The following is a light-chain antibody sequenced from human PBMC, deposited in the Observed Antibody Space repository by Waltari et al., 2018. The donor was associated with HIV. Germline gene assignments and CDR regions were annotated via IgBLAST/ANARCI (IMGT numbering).Light chain of an antibody. CDR2: QDT. J-gene: IGLJ2*01. CDR1: KLGEKF. Sequence: SYELTQPPSLSVSPGQTATITCSGYKLGEKFVSWYQQKPGQSPFLVIFQDTKRPSGIPERFSGSTSGNTATLTIRGTQAMDEADYYCQALDSNTVGFGGGTYLAVL. CDR3: QALDSNTVG. V-gene: IGLV3-1*01.